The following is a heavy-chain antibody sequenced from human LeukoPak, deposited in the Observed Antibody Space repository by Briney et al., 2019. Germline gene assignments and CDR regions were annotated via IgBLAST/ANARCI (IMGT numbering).Heavy chain of an antibody. CDR2: IYYSGST. CDR1: GGSISSSSYY. D-gene: IGHD6-19*01. V-gene: IGHV4-39*01. Sequence: SETLSLTCTVSGGSISSSSYYWGWIRQPPGKGLEWIGSIYYSGSTYYNPSLKSRVTISVDTSKNQFSLKLSSVTAADTAVYYCARQEWLVPPRWVRGQGTLVTVSS. CDR3: ARQEWLVPPRWV. J-gene: IGHJ4*02.